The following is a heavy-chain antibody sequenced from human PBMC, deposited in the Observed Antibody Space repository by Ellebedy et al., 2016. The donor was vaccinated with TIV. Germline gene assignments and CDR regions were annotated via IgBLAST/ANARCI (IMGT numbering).Heavy chain of an antibody. V-gene: IGHV1-8*01. Sequence: ASVKVSXXASGYTFTSFDINWVRQATGQGLEWLGWMNPNSGRTGYAQKFQGRVTTTRSTSKSTAYMELSSLRSEDTAVYYCARRDLRSGCLGYWGQGTLVTVSS. D-gene: IGHD6-19*01. J-gene: IGHJ4*02. CDR1: GYTFTSFD. CDR3: ARRDLRSGCLGY. CDR2: MNPNSGRT.